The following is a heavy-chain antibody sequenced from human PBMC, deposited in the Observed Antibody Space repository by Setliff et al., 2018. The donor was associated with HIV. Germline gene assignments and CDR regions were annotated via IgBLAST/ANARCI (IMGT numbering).Heavy chain of an antibody. Sequence: GASVKVSCKVSGYTLAELSIHWVRQAPGKGLEWMGGFVPEHSETIYAQVCQGRVTISADESTNTAHMGLRSLTSEDTAAYYCTRGALYGLFEFWGPGTLVTVSS. CDR1: GYTLAELS. CDR2: FVPEHSET. J-gene: IGHJ4*02. D-gene: IGHD3-10*01. CDR3: TRGALYGLFEF. V-gene: IGHV1-24*01.